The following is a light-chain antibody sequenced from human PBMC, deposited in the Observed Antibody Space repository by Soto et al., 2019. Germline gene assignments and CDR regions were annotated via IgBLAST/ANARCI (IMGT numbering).Light chain of an antibody. J-gene: IGKJ5*01. Sequence: IQLTQSPSSLSASVGDRITITCRASQGIRNDLGCYQQKAGKAPKVLIHAASSLQSGVPPRFSGSGSGTDFTLTISSLQPEDFATYYCLQDYNYPITFGQGTRLEI. CDR1: QGIRND. CDR2: AAS. CDR3: LQDYNYPIT. V-gene: IGKV1-6*01.